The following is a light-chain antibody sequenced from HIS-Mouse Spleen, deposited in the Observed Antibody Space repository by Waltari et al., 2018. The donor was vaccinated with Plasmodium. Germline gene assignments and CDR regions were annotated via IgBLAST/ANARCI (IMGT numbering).Light chain of an antibody. CDR1: QSVSSY. V-gene: IGKV3-11*01. CDR3: QQRSNWPPLT. J-gene: IGKJ4*01. Sequence: EIVLTQSPATLSLSPGERATLSCRASQSVSSYLAWYQQKPGQAHRLLIYDASNRATGIPARFSGSGSVTDFTLTISSLEPEDFAVYYCQQRSNWPPLTFGGGTKVEIK. CDR2: DAS.